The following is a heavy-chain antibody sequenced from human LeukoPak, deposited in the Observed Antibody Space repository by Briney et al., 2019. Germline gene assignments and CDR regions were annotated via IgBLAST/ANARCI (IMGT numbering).Heavy chain of an antibody. CDR2: IKSKTDGGTT. Sequence: GGSLRLSCAASGFTFSNAWMSWVRQAPGKGLEWVGRIKSKTDGGTTDYAAPVKGRFTISRDDSKNTLYLQMNSLKTEDTAVYYCTIDIAAAVDPFDYWGQGTLVTVSS. J-gene: IGHJ4*02. D-gene: IGHD6-13*01. V-gene: IGHV3-15*01. CDR3: TIDIAAAVDPFDY. CDR1: GFTFSNAW.